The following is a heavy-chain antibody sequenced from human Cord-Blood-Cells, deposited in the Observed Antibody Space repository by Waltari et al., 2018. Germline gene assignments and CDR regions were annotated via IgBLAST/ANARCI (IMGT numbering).Heavy chain of an antibody. Sequence: EVQLVESGGGLVQPGRSLRLSCAASGFTFDDYAMHWVRQAPGKGLEWVSGISWNSGSIGDADSVKGRFTISRDNAKNSLYLQRNSLRAEDTALYYCAKGVYSSSFYYFDYWGQGTLVTVSS. V-gene: IGHV3-9*01. CDR3: AKGVYSSSFYYFDY. CDR1: GFTFDDYA. D-gene: IGHD6-6*01. J-gene: IGHJ4*02. CDR2: ISWNSGSI.